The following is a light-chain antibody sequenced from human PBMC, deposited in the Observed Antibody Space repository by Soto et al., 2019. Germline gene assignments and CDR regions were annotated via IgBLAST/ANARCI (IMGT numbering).Light chain of an antibody. Sequence: EILLTQSPATLSLSPGERATLSGRASQSVSSYLAWYQQKPGQAPRLLIYAASTRPTGIPARFSGSGSGTEFTLTISSLQPEDFAAYYCQQHSNWTPLTFGQGTRVEIK. V-gene: IGKV3-11*01. CDR3: QQHSNWTPLT. CDR1: QSVSSY. CDR2: AAS. J-gene: IGKJ5*01.